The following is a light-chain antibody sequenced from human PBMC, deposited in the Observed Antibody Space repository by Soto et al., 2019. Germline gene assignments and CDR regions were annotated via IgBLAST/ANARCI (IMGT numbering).Light chain of an antibody. CDR1: QDISDF. V-gene: IGKV1-39*01. J-gene: IGKJ5*01. Sequence: DIQMTQSPSSLSASVGDSVTITCRASQDISDFLNWYKQKQGKAPELLIYAASNLATGVPSRFRGGGSGTDFTLTISNLHPEDYAIYYCQQSSSAPLTFGHGTRLDMK. CDR3: QQSSSAPLT. CDR2: AAS.